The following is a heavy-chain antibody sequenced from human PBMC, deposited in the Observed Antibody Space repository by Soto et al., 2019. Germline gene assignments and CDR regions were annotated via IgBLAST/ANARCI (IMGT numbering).Heavy chain of an antibody. CDR3: AVNRFGELLKPEYYFDY. V-gene: IGHV4-31*03. CDR1: GGSISSGGYY. D-gene: IGHD3-10*02. J-gene: IGHJ4*02. Sequence: SETLSLTCTVSGGSISSGGYYWSWIRQHPGKGLEWIGYIYYSGSTYYNPSLKSRVTISVDTSKNQFSLKLSSVTAADTAVYYCAVNRFGELLKPEYYFDYWGQGTLVNVSS. CDR2: IYYSGST.